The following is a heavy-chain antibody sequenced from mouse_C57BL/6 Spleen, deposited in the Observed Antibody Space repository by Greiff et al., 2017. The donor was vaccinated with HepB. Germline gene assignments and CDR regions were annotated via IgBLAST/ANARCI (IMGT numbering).Heavy chain of an antibody. D-gene: IGHD2-1*01. V-gene: IGHV1-26*01. CDR3: ARYGNYGRYAMDY. CDR1: GYTFTDYY. CDR2: INPNNGGT. J-gene: IGHJ4*01. Sequence: EVQLQQSGPELVKPGASVKISCKASGYTFTDYYMNWVKQSHGKSLEWIGDINPNNGGTSYNQKFKGKATLTVDKSSSTAYMELRSLTSEDSAVYYGARYGNYGRYAMDYWGQGTSVTVSS.